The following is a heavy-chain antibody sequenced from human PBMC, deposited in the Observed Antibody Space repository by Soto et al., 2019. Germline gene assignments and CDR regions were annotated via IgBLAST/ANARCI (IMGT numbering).Heavy chain of an antibody. D-gene: IGHD2-15*01. CDR1: GFIYSRNC. Sequence: SLRLACASSGFIYSRNCVHWVRQAPGKGLEWVAVISYDGSNKYYADSVKGRFTISRDNSKNTLYLQMNSLRAEDTAVYYCAKDIVVVVAAAPWDAFDIWGQGTMVTVSS. CDR3: AKDIVVVVAAAPWDAFDI. J-gene: IGHJ3*02. CDR2: ISYDGSNK. V-gene: IGHV3-30*18.